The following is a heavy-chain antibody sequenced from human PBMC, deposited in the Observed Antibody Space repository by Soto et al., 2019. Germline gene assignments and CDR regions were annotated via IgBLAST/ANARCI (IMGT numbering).Heavy chain of an antibody. V-gene: IGHV4-34*01. J-gene: IGHJ5*02. CDR3: ARIRYQLPSSVVWFDP. CDR2: INYTGCT. CDR1: GGSCSGYY. D-gene: IGHD2-2*01. Sequence: SETLSLTCAVYGGSCSGYYWSWIRQPPAKGLEWLGEINYTGCTTYNPPPKSRITISVDTSTNHSSLRLNSVTAADTAVYYCARIRYQLPSSVVWFDPWGQGALVTVSS.